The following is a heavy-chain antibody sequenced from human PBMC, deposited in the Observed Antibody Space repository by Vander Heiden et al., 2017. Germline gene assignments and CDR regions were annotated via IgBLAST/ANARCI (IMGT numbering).Heavy chain of an antibody. CDR2: ISSSGSTI. V-gene: IGHV3-48*03. D-gene: IGHD6-6*01. Sequence: EVQLVESGGGLVHPGGSLRLSWAASGLTFSSYERNWVRQAPGKGLEWVSYISSSGSTIYYADSVKGRFTISRDNAKNSLYLQMNSLRAEDTAVYYCARAPRIAARLDYWGQGTLVTVSS. J-gene: IGHJ4*02. CDR3: ARAPRIAARLDY. CDR1: GLTFSSYE.